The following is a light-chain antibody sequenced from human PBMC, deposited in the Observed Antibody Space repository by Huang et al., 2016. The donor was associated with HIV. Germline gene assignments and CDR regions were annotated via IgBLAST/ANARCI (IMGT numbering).Light chain of an antibody. CDR3: QQYYNTPLT. J-gene: IGKJ2*01. CDR1: QRLLYSSNNKNY. CDR2: WAS. Sequence: DIVMTQSPDSLAVSLGERATINCKSSQRLLYSSNNKNYLACYQQKPGQPPKLLIYWASTRESGVPDRFTGSGSGTGFTLTISSLQAEDVAVYYCQQYYNTPLTFGQGTKLEIK. V-gene: IGKV4-1*01.